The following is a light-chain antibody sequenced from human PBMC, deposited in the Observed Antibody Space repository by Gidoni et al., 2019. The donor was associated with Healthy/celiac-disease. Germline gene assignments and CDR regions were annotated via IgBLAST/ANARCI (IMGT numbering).Light chain of an antibody. Sequence: VVLTHPPLPLPFTLGQPASTSCRSSQSLLYSDGNNYLHWFPQRPGQSPKRLLYGVSNRDSGAPDRFTGSGSGSDFTLKISRVEAEDVGIYYCMQGTHWPRTFGQGTRVEIK. CDR3: MQGTHWPRT. CDR2: GVS. V-gene: IGKV2-30*01. CDR1: QSLLYSDGNNY. J-gene: IGKJ1*01.